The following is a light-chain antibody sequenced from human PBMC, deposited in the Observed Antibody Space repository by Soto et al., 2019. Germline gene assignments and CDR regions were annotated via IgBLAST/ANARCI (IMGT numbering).Light chain of an antibody. Sequence: QSALTQPPSASGSPGQSVTISCTGSSSDVGGYNCVSWFQQHPGKAPKLMIFEDIKRPSGAPDRFSASKSGNTASLTVSGLQAEDEADYYCSSYGGSDNLIFGGGTQLTVL. CDR3: SSYGGSDNLI. CDR1: SSDVGGYNC. J-gene: IGLJ2*01. V-gene: IGLV2-8*01. CDR2: EDI.